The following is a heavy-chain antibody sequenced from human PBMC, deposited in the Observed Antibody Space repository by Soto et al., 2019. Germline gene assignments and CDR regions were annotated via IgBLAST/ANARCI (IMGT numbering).Heavy chain of an antibody. CDR3: ARVERGTATTVVDAFDI. CDR2: MSHSGGT. CDR1: GGFVTSGSYY. Sequence: LSLTCAVYGGFVTSGSYYWSWIRQPPGKGLEWIGEMSHSGGTHFNPSLKSRVTISVDTSKNQFTLKMSSVTAADTALYYCARVERGTATTVVDAFDIWGPGTMVTVSS. D-gene: IGHD1-1*01. J-gene: IGHJ3*02. V-gene: IGHV4-34*01.